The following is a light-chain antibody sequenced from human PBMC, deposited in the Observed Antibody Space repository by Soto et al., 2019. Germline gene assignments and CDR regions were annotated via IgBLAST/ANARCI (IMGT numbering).Light chain of an antibody. CDR1: QSLLYSSNNKNY. V-gene: IGKV4-1*01. CDR3: QQYYSSPVT. J-gene: IGKJ4*01. CDR2: WAS. Sequence: EIVMTQSPDSLAVSLGERATINCKSSQSLLYSSNNKNYLTWYQQKPGQPPKPLIYWASTRESGVPDRFSGSGSGTDFTLTISSLQAEDVAVYYCQQYYSSPVTFGGGTKVEIK.